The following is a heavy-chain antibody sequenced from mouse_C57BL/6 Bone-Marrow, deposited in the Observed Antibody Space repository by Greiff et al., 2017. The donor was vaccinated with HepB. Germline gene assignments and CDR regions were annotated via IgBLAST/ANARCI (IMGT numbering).Heavy chain of an antibody. CDR2: INPGSGGT. V-gene: IGHV1-54*01. CDR3: ARSLYYYGSSYWYFDV. Sequence: VQLQQSGAELVRPGTSVKVSCKASGYAFTNYLIEWVKQRPGQGLEWIGVINPGSGGTNYNEKFKGKATLTADKSYSTAYMQLSSLTSEDSAVYFCARSLYYYGSSYWYFDVWGTGTTVTVSS. J-gene: IGHJ1*03. D-gene: IGHD1-1*01. CDR1: GYAFTNYL.